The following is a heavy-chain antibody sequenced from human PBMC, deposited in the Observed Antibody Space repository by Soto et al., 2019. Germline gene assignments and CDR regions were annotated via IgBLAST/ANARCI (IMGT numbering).Heavy chain of an antibody. CDR2: IYYSGST. CDR1: GGSISSGDYY. Sequence: SETLSLTCTVSGGSISSGDYYWSWIRQPPGKGLEWIGYIYYSGSTYYNPSLKSRVTISVDTSKNQFSLKLSSVTAADTAVYYCARFPREGAPYYYNGMDVWGQGTTVTVSS. V-gene: IGHV4-30-4*01. CDR3: ARFPREGAPYYYNGMDV. D-gene: IGHD3-16*01. J-gene: IGHJ6*02.